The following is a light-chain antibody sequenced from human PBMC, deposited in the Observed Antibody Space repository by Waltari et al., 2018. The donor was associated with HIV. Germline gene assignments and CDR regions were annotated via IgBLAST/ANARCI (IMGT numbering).Light chain of an antibody. Sequence: DIVMTQSPNSLAVSLGERATIHCRSSRTILYSSENRDCLAWYQQKPGQSPKVHIYWASTRASGVPDRFSGSGSGTNFSLTISALQSDDVALYYCQQYYTPGPTFGGGTKVEIK. CDR3: QQYYTPGPT. V-gene: IGKV4-1*01. CDR2: WAS. J-gene: IGKJ4*01. CDR1: RTILYSSENRDC.